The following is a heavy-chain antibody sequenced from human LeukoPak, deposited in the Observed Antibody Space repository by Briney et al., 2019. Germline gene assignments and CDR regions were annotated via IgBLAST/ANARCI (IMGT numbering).Heavy chain of an antibody. J-gene: IGHJ4*02. D-gene: IGHD2-2*01. CDR2: ISAYNTNT. Sequence: PSVKVSCKASGYTFTNYAISWVRQAPGQGLEWMGWISAYNTNTNYAQNLQGRVTMTTDTSTSTAYMELRSLRSDDTAVYYCARVVVGESVVPIAGYLDYWGQGTLVIVSS. CDR1: GYTFTNYA. CDR3: ARVVVGESVVPIAGYLDY. V-gene: IGHV1-18*01.